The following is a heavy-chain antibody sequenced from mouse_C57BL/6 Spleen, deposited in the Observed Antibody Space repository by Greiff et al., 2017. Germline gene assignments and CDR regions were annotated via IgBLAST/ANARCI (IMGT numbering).Heavy chain of an antibody. CDR1: GYTFTSYW. J-gene: IGHJ2*01. Sequence: QVQLQQPAAELVQPGASVKLSCKASGYTFTSYWMHWVKQRPGRGLAWIGRIVPISGGTKYNGKGNGKATLTVDKPSSTAYMKRSSLTSEDSAVYYCARLVYYGSSYDYWGKGTTLTGSS. CDR3: ARLVYYGSSYDY. V-gene: IGHV1-72*01. D-gene: IGHD1-1*01. CDR2: IVPISGGT.